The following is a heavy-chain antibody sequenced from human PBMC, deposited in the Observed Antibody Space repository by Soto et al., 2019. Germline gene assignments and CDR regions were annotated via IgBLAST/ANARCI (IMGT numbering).Heavy chain of an antibody. CDR1: GGSISSSSYY. J-gene: IGHJ6*03. CDR3: ARHMGLWFGELNYYYYYYMDV. CDR2: IYYSGST. V-gene: IGHV4-39*01. D-gene: IGHD3-10*01. Sequence: SETLSLTCTVSGGSISSSSYYWGWIRQPPGKGLEWIGSIYYSGSTYYNPSLKSRVTISVDTSKNQFSLKLSSVTAADTAVYYCARHMGLWFGELNYYYYYYMDVWGKGTTVTVSS.